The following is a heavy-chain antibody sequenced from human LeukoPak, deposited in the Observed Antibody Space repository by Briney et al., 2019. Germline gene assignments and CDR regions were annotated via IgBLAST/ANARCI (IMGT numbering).Heavy chain of an antibody. CDR1: GFTVSSNY. J-gene: IGHJ4*02. Sequence: QSGGSLRLSCAASGFTVSSNYMSWVRQAPGKGLEWVSVIYSGGSTYYADSVKGRFTISRDNFKNTLYLQMNSLRAEDTAVYYCARALILTGYYKGLFDYWGQGTLVTVSS. CDR3: ARALILTGYYKGLFDY. V-gene: IGHV3-66*01. D-gene: IGHD3-9*01. CDR2: IYSGGST.